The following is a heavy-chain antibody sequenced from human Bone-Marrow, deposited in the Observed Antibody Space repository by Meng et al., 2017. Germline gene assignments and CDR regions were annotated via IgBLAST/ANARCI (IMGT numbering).Heavy chain of an antibody. CDR2: IDPKSGDT. D-gene: IGHD6-13*01. CDR1: GYTVTDYW. CDR3: ARDEDISAAGKLFGDY. Sequence: VELVESGDEVKKPWASVKVSCKASGYTVTDYWLHWVRRAPGQGLEWMGRIDPKSGDTHYAQRFQGRVTMTGDTSISTAYMELSGLRSDDTAMYYCARDEDISAAGKLFGDYWGQGTLVTVSS. V-gene: IGHV1-2*06. J-gene: IGHJ4*02.